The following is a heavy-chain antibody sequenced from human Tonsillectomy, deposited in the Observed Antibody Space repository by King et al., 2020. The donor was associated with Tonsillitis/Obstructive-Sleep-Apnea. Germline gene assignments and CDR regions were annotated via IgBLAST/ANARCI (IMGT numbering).Heavy chain of an antibody. Sequence: QLVQSGGGLVQPGRSLRLSCAASGVTFDDYAMHWVRQAPGKGLEWVSGIIWNSGSRGYADTVKGRFTISRDNAKNPLYLQMNSLRAEDTALYYCARSPYTGYDDDAFDIWGQGTMVTVSS. V-gene: IGHV3-9*01. CDR2: IIWNSGSR. J-gene: IGHJ3*02. CDR3: ARSPYTGYDDDAFDI. CDR1: GVTFDDYA. D-gene: IGHD5-12*01.